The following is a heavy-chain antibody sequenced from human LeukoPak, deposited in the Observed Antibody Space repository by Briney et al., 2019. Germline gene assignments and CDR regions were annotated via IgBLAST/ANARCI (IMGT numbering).Heavy chain of an antibody. J-gene: IGHJ6*03. Sequence: PSETLSLTCTVSGGSISSYYWSWIRQPAGKGLEWIGRIYTSGSTNYNPSLKSRVTMSVDTSKNQFSLRLSSVTAADTAVYYCARESTSRGPGSDFYYYMDVWGKGTTVTVSS. V-gene: IGHV4-4*07. D-gene: IGHD3-10*01. CDR1: GGSISSYY. CDR2: IYTSGST. CDR3: ARESTSRGPGSDFYYYMDV.